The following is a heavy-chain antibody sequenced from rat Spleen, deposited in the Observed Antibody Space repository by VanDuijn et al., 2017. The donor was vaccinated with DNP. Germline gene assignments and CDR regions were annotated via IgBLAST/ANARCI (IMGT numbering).Heavy chain of an antibody. J-gene: IGHJ2*01. CDR1: GFTFSDYH. CDR3: AIYYGYPRD. CDR2: VTNSGGST. Sequence: EVQLVESGGGLVQPGRSLKLSCTASGFTFSDYHMAWVRQAPKKGLEWVASVTNSGGSTYYRDSVKGRFTISRDNAKSTLYLQMDSLRSEDTATYYCAIYYGYPRDWGQGVMVTVSS. D-gene: IGHD1-7*01. V-gene: IGHV5S10*01.